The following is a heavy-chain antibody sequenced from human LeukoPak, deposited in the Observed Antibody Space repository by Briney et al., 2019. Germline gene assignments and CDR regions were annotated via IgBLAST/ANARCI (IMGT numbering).Heavy chain of an antibody. D-gene: IGHD3-22*01. V-gene: IGHV4-39*01. CDR3: ARQSYDSSASPTFFDF. Sequence: SETLSLTCTVSGGSITSSSYYWGWIRQPPGKGLEWIGTIYYSGITYYNPFLKSRVTISVDTFKNQFSLKLSSVTAADTAVYYCARQSYDSSASPTFFDFWGQGTLVTVSS. J-gene: IGHJ4*02. CDR2: IYYSGIT. CDR1: GGSITSSSYY.